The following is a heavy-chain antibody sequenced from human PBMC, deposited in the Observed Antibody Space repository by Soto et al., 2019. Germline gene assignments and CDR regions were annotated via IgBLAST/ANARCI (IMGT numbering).Heavy chain of an antibody. J-gene: IGHJ6*02. CDR3: ARGYSSGWYEGDYGMDV. CDR1: GGTFSSYA. CDR2: IIPIFGTA. Sequence: QVQLVQSGAEVKKPGSSVKVSCKASGGTFSSYAISWVRQAPGQGLEWMGGIIPIFGTANYAQKFQGRVTITAEKSTSTAYMELSSLRSEDTAVYYCARGYSSGWYEGDYGMDVCGQGTTVTVSS. D-gene: IGHD6-19*01. V-gene: IGHV1-69*06.